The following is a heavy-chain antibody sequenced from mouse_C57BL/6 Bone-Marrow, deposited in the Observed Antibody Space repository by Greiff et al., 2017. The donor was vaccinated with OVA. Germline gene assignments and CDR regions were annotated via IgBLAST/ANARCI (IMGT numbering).Heavy chain of an antibody. V-gene: IGHV1-5*01. J-gene: IGHJ3*01. CDR2: IYPGNSDT. Sequence: VQLQQSGTVLARPGASVKMSCKTSGYTFTSYWMHWVKQRPGQGLEWIGAIYPGNSDTSYNQKFKGKAKLTAVTSASPAYMELSSLTNEDSAVYYCTRRDYGNYFAWFAYWGQGTLVTVSA. CDR1: GYTFTSYW. D-gene: IGHD2-1*01. CDR3: TRRDYGNYFAWFAY.